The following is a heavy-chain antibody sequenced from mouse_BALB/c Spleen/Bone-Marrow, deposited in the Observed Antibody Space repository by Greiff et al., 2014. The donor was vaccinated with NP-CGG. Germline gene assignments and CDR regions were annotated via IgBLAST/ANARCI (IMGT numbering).Heavy chain of an antibody. CDR1: DFTFSSYA. J-gene: IGHJ1*01. Sequence: EVKLMESGGGLVKPGGSLKLSCAASDFTFSSYAMSWVRQTPEKRLEWVATISSGGSYTYYADSVKGRFTISRDTAKNTLYLQMSSLRSEDTAMYYCARQDYYGSSPHWYFDVWGAGTTVTVSS. CDR2: ISSGGSYT. CDR3: ARQDYYGSSPHWYFDV. V-gene: IGHV5-9-3*01. D-gene: IGHD1-1*01.